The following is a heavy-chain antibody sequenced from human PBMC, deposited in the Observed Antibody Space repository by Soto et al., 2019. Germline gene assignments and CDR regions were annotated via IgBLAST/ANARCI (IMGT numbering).Heavy chain of an antibody. CDR1: GGSFSGYY. D-gene: IGHD3-9*01. CDR3: ARVDSRLRYFAWSDWRGSWFDP. J-gene: IGHJ5*02. Sequence: PSETLSLTCAVYGGSFSGYYWSWIRQPPGKGLEWIGEINHSGSTNYNPSLKSRVTISVDTSKNQFSLKLSSVTAADTAVYYCARVDSRLRYFAWSDWRGSWFDPWGHVPLVTNSS. V-gene: IGHV4-34*01. CDR2: INHSGST.